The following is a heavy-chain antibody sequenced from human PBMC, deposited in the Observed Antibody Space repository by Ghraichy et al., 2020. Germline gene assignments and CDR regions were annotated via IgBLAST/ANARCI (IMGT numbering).Heavy chain of an antibody. J-gene: IGHJ5*02. Sequence: SETLSLTCTVSGGSISSSSNYWGWIRQPPGKGLEWIGRIYYSGSTYYNPSLKSRVTISVDTSKNQFSLNLSSVTAADTAVYYCARLSVQGEGWFDSWGQGTLVTVS. CDR3: ARLSVQGEGWFDS. CDR2: IYYSGST. V-gene: IGHV4-39*01. CDR1: GGSISSSSNY. D-gene: IGHD1-1*01.